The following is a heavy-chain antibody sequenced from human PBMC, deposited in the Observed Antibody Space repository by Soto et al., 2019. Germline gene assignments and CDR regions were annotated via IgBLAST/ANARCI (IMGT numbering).Heavy chain of an antibody. CDR1: GGTFSSYA. J-gene: IGHJ6*02. D-gene: IGHD6-19*01. CDR3: ARGVSRQWLAERWGMDV. CDR2: IIPIFGTA. Sequence: QVQLVQSGAEVKKPGSSVKVSCKASGGTFSSYAISWVRQAPGQGLEWMGGIIPIFGTANYAQKFQGRVTITADESTSTAYMELSSLRSEDTAVYYCARGVSRQWLAERWGMDVWGQGTTVTVSS. V-gene: IGHV1-69*01.